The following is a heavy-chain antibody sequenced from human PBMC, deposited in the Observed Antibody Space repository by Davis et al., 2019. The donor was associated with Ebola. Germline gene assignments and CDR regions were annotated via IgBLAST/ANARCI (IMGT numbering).Heavy chain of an antibody. Sequence: GGSLRLSCAASGFTFSSYSMNWVRQAPGKGLEWVSSISSRNSYIHYADSVKGRFTISRDNAKNSLYLQMNSLGAGDTAVYYCARLTGSYPGWFDPWGQGTLVTVSS. CDR2: ISSRNSYI. V-gene: IGHV3-21*01. CDR3: ARLTGSYPGWFDP. J-gene: IGHJ5*02. CDR1: GFTFSSYS. D-gene: IGHD1-26*01.